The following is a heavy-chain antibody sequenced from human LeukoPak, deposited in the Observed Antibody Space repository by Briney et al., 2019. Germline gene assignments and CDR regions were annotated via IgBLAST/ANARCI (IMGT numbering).Heavy chain of an antibody. CDR1: GYTFTGYG. V-gene: IGHV1-18*01. D-gene: IGHD5-12*01. J-gene: IGHJ4*02. Sequence: GASVKVSCKASGYTFTGYGISWVRQAPGRGLEWMGWISAYNGNTNYAQKPQCRVTMTTDTSTSTAYMELRSLRYDDTAVYYCATHRAYRGYDYSFDYWGQGTLVTVSS. CDR3: ATHRAYRGYDYSFDY. CDR2: ISAYNGNT.